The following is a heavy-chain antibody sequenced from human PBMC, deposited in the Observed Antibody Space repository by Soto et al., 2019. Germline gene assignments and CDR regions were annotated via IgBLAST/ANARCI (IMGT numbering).Heavy chain of an antibody. D-gene: IGHD6-6*01. CDR1: GFTFSSYA. Sequence: PGGSLRLSCAAPGFTFSSYAMSWVRQAPGKGLEWVSVISGSGGGTYYADSVKGRFTISRDKSKNTLYLQMNSLRVEDTAVFYCAKTAAARPNVYLDSWGQGTLVTVSS. CDR2: ISGSGGGT. J-gene: IGHJ4*02. V-gene: IGHV3-23*01. CDR3: AKTAAARPNVYLDS.